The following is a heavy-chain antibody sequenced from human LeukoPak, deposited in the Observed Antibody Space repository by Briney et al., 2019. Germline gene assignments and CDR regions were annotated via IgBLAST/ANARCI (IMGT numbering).Heavy chain of an antibody. CDR1: GFTFSSAW. D-gene: IGHD1-26*01. CDR3: TRGEWELLSDY. CDR2: IKAKTNGGTA. V-gene: IGHV3-15*01. Sequence: GGSLRLSCAASGFTFSSAWMSWVRRAPGKGLEWVGRIKAKTNGGTADYPAPVKGRFTISRDDSKNTLYLQMNSLKTEDTAVYYCTRGEWELLSDYWGQGTLVTVSS. J-gene: IGHJ4*02.